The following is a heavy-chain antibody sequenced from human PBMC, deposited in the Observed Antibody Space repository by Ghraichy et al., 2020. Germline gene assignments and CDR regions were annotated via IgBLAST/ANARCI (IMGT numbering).Heavy chain of an antibody. J-gene: IGHJ6*02. Sequence: ETLSLTCTVSGGSISSYYWSWIRQPPGKGLEWIGYIYYSGSTNYNPSLKSRVTISVDTSKNQFSLKLSSVTAADTAVYYCARHPPYYYYGMDVWGQGTTVTVSS. CDR2: IYYSGST. CDR3: ARHPPYYYYGMDV. CDR1: GGSISSYY. V-gene: IGHV4-59*08.